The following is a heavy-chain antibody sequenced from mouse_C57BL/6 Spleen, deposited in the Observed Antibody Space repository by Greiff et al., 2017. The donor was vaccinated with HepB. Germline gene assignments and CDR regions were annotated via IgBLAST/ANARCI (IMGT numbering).Heavy chain of an antibody. D-gene: IGHD2-4*01. J-gene: IGHJ4*01. Sequence: EVKLMESGGGLVQPKGSLKLSCAASGFSFNTYAMNWVRQAPGKGLEWVARIRSKSNNYATYYADSVKDRFTISRDDSESMLYLQMTNLKTEDTAMYYCVRPLYDYDVEAMDYWGQGTSVTVSS. CDR1: GFSFNTYA. V-gene: IGHV10-1*01. CDR2: IRSKSNNYAT. CDR3: VRPLYDYDVEAMDY.